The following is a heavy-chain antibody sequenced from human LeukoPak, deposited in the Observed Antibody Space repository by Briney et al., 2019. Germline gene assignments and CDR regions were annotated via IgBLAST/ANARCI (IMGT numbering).Heavy chain of an antibody. CDR2: IYYSGST. CDR3: ARWARRRSWYVRIDDAFDI. V-gene: IGHV4-59*01. Sequence: SSETLSLTCTVSGGSISSYYWSWIRQPPGKGLEWIGYIYYSGSTNYNPSLKSRVTISVDTSKNQFSLKLSSVTAADTAVYYCARWARRRSWYVRIDDAFDIWGQGTMVTVSS. CDR1: GGSISSYY. J-gene: IGHJ3*02. D-gene: IGHD6-13*01.